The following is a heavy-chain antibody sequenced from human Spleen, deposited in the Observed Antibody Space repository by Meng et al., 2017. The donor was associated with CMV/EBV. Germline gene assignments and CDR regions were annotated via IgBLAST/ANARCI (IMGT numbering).Heavy chain of an antibody. CDR1: DSITSNNYY. CDR3: ARVRVAAALGLNWFDP. J-gene: IGHJ5*02. CDR2: IYYSVTT. V-gene: IGHV4-39*07. Sequence: DSITSNNYYWGWIRQPPGEGLEWIGSIYYSVTTYYNPSLKSRVTISVDTPKNQFSLELTSVTAADTAVYYCARVRVAAALGLNWFDPWGQGTLVTVSS. D-gene: IGHD2-2*01.